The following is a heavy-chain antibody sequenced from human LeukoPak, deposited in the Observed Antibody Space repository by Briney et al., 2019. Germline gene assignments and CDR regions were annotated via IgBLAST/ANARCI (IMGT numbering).Heavy chain of an antibody. D-gene: IGHD3-22*01. Sequence: SETLSLTCTVSGGSISSSGYYWSWLRPHPGKGQEWIGYIYYSGTTYYNPSLKSRVTISVDTSKNQFSLKLFSVTAADTAVYYCAREDYYDSSGYLDYWGQGTLVTVSS. V-gene: IGHV4-31*03. J-gene: IGHJ4*02. CDR3: AREDYYDSSGYLDY. CDR2: IYYSGTT. CDR1: GGSISSSGYY.